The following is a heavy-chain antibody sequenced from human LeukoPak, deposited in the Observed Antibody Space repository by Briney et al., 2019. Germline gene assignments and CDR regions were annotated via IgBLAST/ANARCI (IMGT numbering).Heavy chain of an antibody. J-gene: IGHJ4*02. CDR2: IYYSGST. CDR1: GGSISSSSYY. CDR3: ARHPNAAVVQIDY. V-gene: IGHV4-39*01. Sequence: KPSETLSLTCTVSGGSISSSSYYWGWVRPPPGEGLEWIGSIYYSGSTYYNPSLKSRVTISVDTSKNQFSLKLSSVTAAYTAVYYCARHPNAAVVQIDYWGQGTLVTVSS. D-gene: IGHD2-15*01.